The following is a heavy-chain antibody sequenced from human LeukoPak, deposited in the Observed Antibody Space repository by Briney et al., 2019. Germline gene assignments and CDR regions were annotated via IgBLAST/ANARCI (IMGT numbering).Heavy chain of an antibody. CDR2: IYYSGST. CDR1: GGSISSYY. Sequence: SETLSLTCTVSGGSISSYYWSWIRQPPGKGLEWIGYIYYSGSTNYNPSLKSRVTISIDTSKNQFPLKLSSVTAADTAVYYCARDPHFDYWGQGTLVTVSS. J-gene: IGHJ4*02. V-gene: IGHV4-59*01. CDR3: ARDPHFDY.